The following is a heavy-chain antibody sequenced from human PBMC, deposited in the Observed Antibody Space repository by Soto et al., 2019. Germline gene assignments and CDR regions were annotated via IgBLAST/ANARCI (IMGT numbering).Heavy chain of an antibody. J-gene: IGHJ5*02. V-gene: IGHV1-8*01. CDR3: ARMATFGSFNWFDP. D-gene: IGHD3-16*01. CDR1: GYSFTNND. CDR2: MNPGSGDT. Sequence: QVQLVQSGAEVREPGASVKVSCKASGYSFTNNDVSWVRQATGQGLEWMGWMNPGSGDTGYAQKFQGRVTMTRDISIATAYMELSSLRSDDTAIYYCARMATFGSFNWFDPWGQGTLVTVSS.